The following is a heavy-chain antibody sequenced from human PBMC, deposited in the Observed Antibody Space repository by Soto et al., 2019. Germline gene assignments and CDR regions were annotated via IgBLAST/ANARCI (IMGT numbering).Heavy chain of an antibody. J-gene: IGHJ4*02. D-gene: IGHD3-22*01. Sequence: GRTLVNPTPTLTVTCTFSGFSLSTSRVGVGWIRQPPGKALEWLALIYWNDDKRYSPSMKSRLTITKDTSKNQVVFTMTNMDPVDTATYYCALTYYYDSSGYYPHFDYWGQGTLVTVSS. CDR3: ALTYYYDSSGYYPHFDY. CDR1: GFSLSTSRVG. CDR2: IYWNDDK. V-gene: IGHV2-5*01.